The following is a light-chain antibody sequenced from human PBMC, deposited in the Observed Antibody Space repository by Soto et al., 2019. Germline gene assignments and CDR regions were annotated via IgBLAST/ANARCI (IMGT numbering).Light chain of an antibody. Sequence: VLPQSPVTLSLPPRERATLSCRASQSVSSSYLAWYQQKPGQAPRLLIYGASTRATGIPDRFSGSGSGTDFTLTISRLEPEDFAVYYCQQYGSSPPSITFGQGTRLEIK. CDR1: QSVSSSY. CDR2: GAS. V-gene: IGKV3-20*01. CDR3: QQYGSSPPSIT. J-gene: IGKJ5*01.